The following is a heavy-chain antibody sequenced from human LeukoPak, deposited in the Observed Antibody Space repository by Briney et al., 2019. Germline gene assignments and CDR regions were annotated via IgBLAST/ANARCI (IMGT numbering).Heavy chain of an antibody. CDR2: INHSGST. V-gene: IGHV4-34*01. D-gene: IGHD5-18*01. Sequence: SETLSLTCAVYGGSFSGYYWSWIRQPPGKGLEWIGEINHSGSTNYNPSLKSRVTISVDTSKNQFSLKLSSVTAADTAVYYCATGGYSYGYDYWGQGTLVTVSS. J-gene: IGHJ4*02. CDR1: GGSFSGYY. CDR3: ATGGYSYGYDY.